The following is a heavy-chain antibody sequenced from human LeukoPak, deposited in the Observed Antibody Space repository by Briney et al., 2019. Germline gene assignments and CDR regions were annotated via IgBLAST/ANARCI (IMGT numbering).Heavy chain of an antibody. CDR2: INHSGST. V-gene: IGHV4-34*01. CDR1: GGSFSGFY. J-gene: IGHJ2*01. Sequence: SGALSLTCAVYGGSFSGFYWSWIRPPPGEGLGGIGGINHSGSTNYNPSLKSRVTISVDTSKNQFSLKLSSVTAADTAVYYCARVPITMIVERNWYFDLWGRGTLVTVSS. D-gene: IGHD3-22*01. CDR3: ARVPITMIVERNWYFDL.